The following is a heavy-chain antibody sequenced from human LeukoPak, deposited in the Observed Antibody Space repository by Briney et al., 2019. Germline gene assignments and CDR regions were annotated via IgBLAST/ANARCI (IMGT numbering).Heavy chain of an antibody. V-gene: IGHV4-59*01. CDR3: ARVPTSYYYYYYMDV. CDR2: IYYSGSS. J-gene: IGHJ6*03. Sequence: PSETLSLTCTVSGGSISSYHWSWIRQPPGKGLEWLGYIYYSGSSNYNPSLKSRVTISADTSKNQFSLKLSSVTAADTAVYYCARVPTSYYYYYYMDVWGKGTTVTVSS. CDR1: GGSISSYH.